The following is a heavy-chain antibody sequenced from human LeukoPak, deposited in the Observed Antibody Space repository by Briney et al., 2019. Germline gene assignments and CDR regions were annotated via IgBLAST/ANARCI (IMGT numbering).Heavy chain of an antibody. V-gene: IGHV1-18*01. J-gene: IGHJ4*02. CDR1: GYTFTSYG. CDR3: ARSSPGSGWLN. Sequence: GASVKVSCKASGYTFTSYGISWVRQAPGQGLEWMGWISAYNGNTNYAQKLQGRVTMTRNTSISTAYMELSSLRSEDTAVYYCARSSPGSGWLNWGQGTLVTVSS. D-gene: IGHD6-19*01. CDR2: ISAYNGNT.